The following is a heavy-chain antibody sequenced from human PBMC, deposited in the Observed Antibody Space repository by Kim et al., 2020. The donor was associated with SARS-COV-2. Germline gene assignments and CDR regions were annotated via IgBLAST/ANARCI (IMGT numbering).Heavy chain of an antibody. CDR3: TRDWGPDIQAAGDY. D-gene: IGHD6-25*01. Sequence: GGSLRLSCAASGFNFNKYWMSWVRQAPGKGLEWVATIKPDGSQTYCVDSMKGRFSISRDNAQNSLFLQMNSLRAEDTALYYCTRDWGPDIQAAGDYWGQGALVTVSS. J-gene: IGHJ4*02. V-gene: IGHV3-7*03. CDR1: GFNFNKYW. CDR2: IKPDGSQT.